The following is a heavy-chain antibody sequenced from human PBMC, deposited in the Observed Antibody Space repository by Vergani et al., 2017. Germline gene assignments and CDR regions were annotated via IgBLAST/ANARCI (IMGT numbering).Heavy chain of an antibody. D-gene: IGHD2-21*01. Sequence: EVQLLESGGDLVQPGGSLRLSCTASGFIFSTYAMSWVRQAPGKGLEWVGRIKSTFDRGTTDYAAAVKGRFTISRDDSKNTLFLQMNGLKTEDIGVYYCTTDPRYCGDGSCYWLRDHHYYGMDVWGQGTTVTVSS. CDR3: TTDPRYCGDGSCYWLRDHHYYGMDV. CDR2: IKSTFDRGTT. CDR1: GFIFSTYA. V-gene: IGHV3-15*01. J-gene: IGHJ6*02.